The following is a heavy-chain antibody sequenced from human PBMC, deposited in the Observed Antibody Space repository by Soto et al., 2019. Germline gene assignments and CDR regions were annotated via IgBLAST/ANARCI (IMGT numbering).Heavy chain of an antibody. D-gene: IGHD5-12*01. Sequence: QVHLVQSGAEVKKPGSSVNVSCKASGGTFSNYAITWVRQAPGQGLEWVGRIIPIFGTTNVAQKFQGRVTITADESTTTAYMELSGLRSDETAVYYCAKYGGADGYFGNWLDPWGQGTLVTVSS. J-gene: IGHJ5*02. CDR2: IIPIFGTT. CDR3: AKYGGADGYFGNWLDP. V-gene: IGHV1-69*15. CDR1: GGTFSNYA.